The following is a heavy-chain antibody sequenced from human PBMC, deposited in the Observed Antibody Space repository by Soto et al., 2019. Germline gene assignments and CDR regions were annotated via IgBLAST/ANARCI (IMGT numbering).Heavy chain of an antibody. V-gene: IGHV4-59*01. D-gene: IGHD6-19*01. Sequence: SETLSLTCTVSGGSISSYYWSWIRQPPGKGLEWIGYIYYSGSTNYNPSLKSRVTISVDTSKNQFSLKLSSVTAADTAVYYCARQIDPRYSSGWCYFDYWGQGTLVTVSS. CDR2: IYYSGST. J-gene: IGHJ4*02. CDR3: ARQIDPRYSSGWCYFDY. CDR1: GGSISSYY.